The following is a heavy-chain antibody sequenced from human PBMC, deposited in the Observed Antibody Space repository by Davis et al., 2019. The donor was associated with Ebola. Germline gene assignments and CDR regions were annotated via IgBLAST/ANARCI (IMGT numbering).Heavy chain of an antibody. CDR2: IYYSGST. J-gene: IGHJ6*02. CDR1: GGSISSYY. Sequence: SETLSLTCTVSGGSISSYYWSWIRQPPGKGLEWIGYIYYSGSTTYNPSHKSRVSISVDTSKNQFSLKLNSVTSADTAVYYCARLNSKDFWSGYYASNGMDVWGQGTTVTVSS. CDR3: ARLNSKDFWSGYYASNGMDV. D-gene: IGHD3-3*01. V-gene: IGHV4-59*01.